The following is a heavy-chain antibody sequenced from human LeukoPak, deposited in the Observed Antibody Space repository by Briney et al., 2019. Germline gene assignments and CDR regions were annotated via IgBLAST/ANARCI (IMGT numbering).Heavy chain of an antibody. CDR3: ARGGSSSWYRTLYFDY. CDR2: INHSGST. V-gene: IGHV4-34*01. J-gene: IGHJ4*02. D-gene: IGHD6-13*01. Sequence: SETLSLTCAAYGGSFSGYYWSWIRQPPGKGLEWIGEINHSGSTNYNPSLKSRVTISVDTSKNQFSLKLSSVTAADTAVYYCARGGSSSWYRTLYFDYWGQGTLVTVSS. CDR1: GGSFSGYY.